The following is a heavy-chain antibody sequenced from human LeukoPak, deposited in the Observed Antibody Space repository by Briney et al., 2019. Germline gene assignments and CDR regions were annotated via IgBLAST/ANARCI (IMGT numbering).Heavy chain of an antibody. J-gene: IGHJ4*02. D-gene: IGHD6-25*01. CDR1: GFTFSSYG. CDR2: ITGRGEHI. V-gene: IGHV3-23*01. CDR3: AKDRRLAAFDY. Sequence: GGSLRLSCAASGFTFSSYGMNWVRQAPGKGLEWVSGITGRGEHIFYAGSVKGRFTISRDTSKNTLYLQMNSLRAEDTAVYYCAKDRRLAAFDYGGQGTLVTVSP.